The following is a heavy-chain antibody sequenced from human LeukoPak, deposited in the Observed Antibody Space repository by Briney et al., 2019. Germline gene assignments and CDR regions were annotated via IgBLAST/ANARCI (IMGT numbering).Heavy chain of an antibody. D-gene: IGHD1-26*01. CDR2: IRYDGSNK. Sequence: PGGSLRLSCVASGFTFSSYAMHWVRQAPGKGLEWVAVIRYDGSNKKYADSVKGRFTISRDISKNTLYLQMNSLSPEDTAVYYCANRGSLWDLDYWGQGTLVTVSS. CDR1: GFTFSSYA. J-gene: IGHJ4*02. CDR3: ANRGSLWDLDY. V-gene: IGHV3-33*06.